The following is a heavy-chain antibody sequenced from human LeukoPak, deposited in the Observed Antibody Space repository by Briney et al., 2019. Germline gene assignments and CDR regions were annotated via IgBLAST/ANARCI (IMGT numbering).Heavy chain of an antibody. CDR1: GYTFTDYY. Sequence: ASVKVSCKASGYTFTDYYVHWVQQAPGKGLEWMGRVDPEDDETIYAEKFQGRVTITADESTSTAYMELSSLRSEDTAVYYCARVRRVDYGDYVDWGQGTLVTVSS. CDR2: VDPEDDET. V-gene: IGHV1-69-2*01. CDR3: ARVRRVDYGDYVD. D-gene: IGHD4-17*01. J-gene: IGHJ4*02.